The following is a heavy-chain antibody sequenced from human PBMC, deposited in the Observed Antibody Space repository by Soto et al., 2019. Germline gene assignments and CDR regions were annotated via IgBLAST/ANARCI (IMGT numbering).Heavy chain of an antibody. CDR3: ARQIYDSDTGPNFQYYFDS. D-gene: IGHD3-22*01. Sequence: GESLKISCKGSGYSFAGYWITWVRQKPGKGLEWMGRIDPSDSQTYYSPSLRGHVTISATESITTVFLQWSSLRASDTAMYYCARQIYDSDTGPNFQYYFDSWGQGTPVTVSS. CDR2: IDPSDSQT. J-gene: IGHJ4*02. CDR1: GYSFAGYW. V-gene: IGHV5-10-1*01.